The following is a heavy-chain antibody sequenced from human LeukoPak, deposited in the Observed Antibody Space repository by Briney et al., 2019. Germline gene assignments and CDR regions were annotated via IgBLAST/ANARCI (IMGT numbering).Heavy chain of an antibody. Sequence: GGSLRLSCAASGFTFSSYWMSWVRQAPGKGLEWVANIKQDGSEKYYVDSVKGRFTTSRDNAKNSLYLQMNSLRAEDTAVYYCARDKIVGATYFDYWGQGTLVTVSS. CDR2: IKQDGSEK. CDR1: GFTFSSYW. J-gene: IGHJ4*02. V-gene: IGHV3-7*01. D-gene: IGHD1-26*01. CDR3: ARDKIVGATYFDY.